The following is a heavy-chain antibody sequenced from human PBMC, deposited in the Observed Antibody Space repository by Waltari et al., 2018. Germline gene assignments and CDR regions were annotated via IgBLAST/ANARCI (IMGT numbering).Heavy chain of an antibody. J-gene: IGHJ3*02. Sequence: QVQLQESGPGLVKPSETLSLTCTVSGVSISSYYWSWLRQSPGKGLEWIGYIYNSGSTNYNPSLKSRVTISEDPSKNQFSLKLSSVTAADTAVYFCARDDWNSRKVFDIWGQGTMVTVSS. CDR2: IYNSGST. V-gene: IGHV4-59*01. D-gene: IGHD1-7*01. CDR1: GVSISSYY. CDR3: ARDDWNSRKVFDI.